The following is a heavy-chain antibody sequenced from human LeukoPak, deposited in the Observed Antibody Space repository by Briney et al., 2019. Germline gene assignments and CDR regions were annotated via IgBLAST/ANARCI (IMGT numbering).Heavy chain of an antibody. V-gene: IGHV3-73*01. CDR3: TRHVPNNGYANFDY. J-gene: IGHJ4*02. D-gene: IGHD5-12*01. CDR1: GFTFSGSA. Sequence: GGSLRLSCAASGFTFSGSAMHWVRQASGKGLEWVGRIRSKANIYATAYAASVKGRFTISRDDSKNTAYLQMNSLKTEDTAIYYCTRHVPNNGYANFDYWGQGTLVTLSS. CDR2: IRSKANIYAT.